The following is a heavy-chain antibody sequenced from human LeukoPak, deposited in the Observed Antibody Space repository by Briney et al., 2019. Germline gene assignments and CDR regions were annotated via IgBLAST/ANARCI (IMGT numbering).Heavy chain of an antibody. Sequence: PSETLSLTCTVSGGSISSYYWSWIRQPPGKGLEWIGSIYYSGSTYYNPSLKSRVTISVDTAKNQFSPKLISVTAADTAVYYCAGATTFYYFDYWGQGTLVTVSS. CDR3: AGATTFYYFDY. CDR2: IYYSGST. J-gene: IGHJ4*02. CDR1: GGSISSYY. V-gene: IGHV4-59*05. D-gene: IGHD5-24*01.